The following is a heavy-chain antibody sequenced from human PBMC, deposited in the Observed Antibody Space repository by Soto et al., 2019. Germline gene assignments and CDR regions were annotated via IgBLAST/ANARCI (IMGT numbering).Heavy chain of an antibody. V-gene: IGHV3-23*01. CDR1: GFPFSSTD. D-gene: IGHD3-10*01. CDR2: IDGSGGTT. Sequence: LRLSCAASGFPFSSTDMTWVRQAPGKGLEWVSTIDGSGGTTYYADSVKGRFTISRDNSINTVFLQMNSLRADDTALYFCAKNSGWFNTWGQGALVTVSS. CDR3: AKNSGWFNT. J-gene: IGHJ5*02.